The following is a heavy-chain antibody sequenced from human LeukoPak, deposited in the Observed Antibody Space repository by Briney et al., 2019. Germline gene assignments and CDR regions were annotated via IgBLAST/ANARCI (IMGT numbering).Heavy chain of an antibody. CDR1: GYTFTGYY. D-gene: IGHD4-17*01. V-gene: IGHV1-2*02. J-gene: IGHJ4*02. CDR3: ARSRRYYGDYAFVY. CDR2: INPNSGGT. Sequence: ASVKVSCKASGYTFTGYYMHWVRQAPGQGLEWMGWINPNSGGTNYAQKFQGRVTMTRDTSISTAYMELSSLRSEDTAVYYCARSRRYYGDYAFVYWGQGTLVTVSS.